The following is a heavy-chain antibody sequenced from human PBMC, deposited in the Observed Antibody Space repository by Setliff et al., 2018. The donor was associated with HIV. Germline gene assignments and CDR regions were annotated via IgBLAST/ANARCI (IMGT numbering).Heavy chain of an antibody. V-gene: IGHV3-21*04. CDR3: ARGVTRDSIGYYRDEYFQH. D-gene: IGHD3-22*01. CDR2: VSSSTRYI. Sequence: GGSLRLSCAASGFTFSSYSMNWVRQAPGKGLEWVSCVSSSTRYIYYADSVKGRVTLTTDTSTNTGYMELRTLRSDDTAVYYCARGVTRDSIGYYRDEYFQHWGQGTLVTVSS. J-gene: IGHJ1*01. CDR1: GFTFSSYS.